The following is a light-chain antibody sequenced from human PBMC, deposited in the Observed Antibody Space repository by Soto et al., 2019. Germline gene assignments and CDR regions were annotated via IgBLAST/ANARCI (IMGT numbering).Light chain of an antibody. V-gene: IGKV1-17*02. J-gene: IGKJ3*01. CDR2: TAS. CDR1: QGLKSD. CDR3: VQHNSSPFT. Sequence: DIQMTQSPSSLSASVGDRVTITCRASQGLKSDVGWSQQKPGKAPKRLIYTASRLQSGVPSRFSGRGSGTEFPLTSSNLQPDYFAIYYRVQHNSSPFTFGPGTRVDI.